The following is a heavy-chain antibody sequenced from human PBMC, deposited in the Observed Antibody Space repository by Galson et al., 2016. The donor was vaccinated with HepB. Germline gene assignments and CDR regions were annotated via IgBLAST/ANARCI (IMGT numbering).Heavy chain of an antibody. CDR1: GFTFSRHA. V-gene: IGHV3-23*01. CDR3: VKDWSGQDCSGGTCLSY. J-gene: IGHJ4*02. Sequence: SLRLSCAASGFTFSRHAMTWVRQAPGKGLEWVSTIGHSGGSTYYADSVKGRFTIFRDNSKSTLFLQMNTLRAGDTALYYCVKDWSGQDCSGGTCLSYWGQGTLLTVSS. D-gene: IGHD2-15*01. CDR2: IGHSGGST.